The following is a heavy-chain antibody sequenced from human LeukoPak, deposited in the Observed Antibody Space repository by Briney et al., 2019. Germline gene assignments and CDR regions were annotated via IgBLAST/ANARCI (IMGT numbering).Heavy chain of an antibody. CDR2: IAYDGSNI. Sequence: GGSLRLSCAASGFTFSNYGMHWVRQAPGKGLEWVAVIAYDGSNIHFADSVKGRFTVSRDNSKNTLYLQMNSLRSDDTAVYYCARDRRITMVRGVIIAHFDYWGQGTLATVSS. J-gene: IGHJ4*02. V-gene: IGHV3-30*03. CDR3: ARDRRITMVRGVIIAHFDY. CDR1: GFTFSNYG. D-gene: IGHD3-10*01.